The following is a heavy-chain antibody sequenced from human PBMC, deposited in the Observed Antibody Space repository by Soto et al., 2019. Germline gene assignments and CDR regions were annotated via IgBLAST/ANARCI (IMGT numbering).Heavy chain of an antibody. CDR2: IFSDNER. Sequence: GSGPTLVNPTETLTLTCTVSGFSLTTGKMGVSWIRQPPGKALEWLAHIFSDNERSYSTSLQGRLTISKDTSGSQVVLSMTNVDPVDTATYYCARAPYYYYGMDVWGQGTTVTVSS. V-gene: IGHV2-26*01. J-gene: IGHJ6*02. CDR3: ARAPYYYYGMDV. CDR1: GFSLTTGKMG.